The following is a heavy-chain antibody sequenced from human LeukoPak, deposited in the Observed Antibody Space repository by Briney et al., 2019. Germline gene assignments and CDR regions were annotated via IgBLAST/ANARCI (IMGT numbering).Heavy chain of an antibody. Sequence: ASVKVSCKASGYTFTTYDINWVRQASGQGLEWMGWMNLKSGYTGYAQKFQGRVTITGDTSISTAYMELSSLRSEDTSVYYCARVDGSIDYWGQGTLVTVSS. CDR2: MNLKSGYT. CDR3: ARVDGSIDY. V-gene: IGHV1-8*03. CDR1: GYTFTTYD. D-gene: IGHD1-26*01. J-gene: IGHJ4*02.